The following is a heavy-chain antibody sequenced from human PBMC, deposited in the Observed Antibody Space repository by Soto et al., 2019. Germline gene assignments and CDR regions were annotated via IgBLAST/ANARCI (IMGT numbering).Heavy chain of an antibody. CDR3: TSQNENYDYIWGSYRSSDY. Sequence: PGGSLRLSCAASGFTFSNAWMNWVRQAPGKGLEWVGRIKSKTDGGTTDYAAPVKGRFTISRDDSKNTLYLQMNSLKTEDTAVYYCTSQNENYDYIWGSYRSSDYWGQGTLVTVSS. J-gene: IGHJ4*02. CDR1: GFTFSNAW. D-gene: IGHD3-16*02. CDR2: IKSKTDGGTT. V-gene: IGHV3-15*07.